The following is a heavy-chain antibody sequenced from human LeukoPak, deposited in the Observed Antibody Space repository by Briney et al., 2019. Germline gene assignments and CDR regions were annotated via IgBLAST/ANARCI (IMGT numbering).Heavy chain of an antibody. CDR1: GGSISSYY. J-gene: IGHJ3*02. CDR3: ARGHPYYDFWSGYLGNDAFDI. V-gene: IGHV4-4*07. CDR2: IYTSGST. D-gene: IGHD3-3*01. Sequence: KPSETLSLTCTVSGGSISSYYWSWIRQPAGKGLEWIGRIYTSGSTNYNPSLKSRVTMSVDTSKNQFSLKLSSVTAADTAVYYCARGHPYYDFWSGYLGNDAFDIWGQGTMVTVSS.